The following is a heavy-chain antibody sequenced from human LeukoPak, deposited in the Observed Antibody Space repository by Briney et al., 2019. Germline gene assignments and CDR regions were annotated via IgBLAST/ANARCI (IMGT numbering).Heavy chain of an antibody. V-gene: IGHV1-69*01. Sequence: SVKVSCKASGGTFISYAISWVRQAPGQGLEWMGGIIPIFGTANYAQKFQGRVTITADESTSTAYMELSSLRSEDTAVYYCAREWYSSSWYRATGWFDPWGQGTLVTVSS. CDR2: IIPIFGTA. CDR3: AREWYSSSWYRATGWFDP. J-gene: IGHJ5*02. D-gene: IGHD6-13*01. CDR1: GGTFISYA.